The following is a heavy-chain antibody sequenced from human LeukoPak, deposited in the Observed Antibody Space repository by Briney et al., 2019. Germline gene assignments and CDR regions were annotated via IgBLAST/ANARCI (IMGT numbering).Heavy chain of an antibody. V-gene: IGHV1-18*01. Sequence: GASMKVSCKASGYTFTSYDIVWVRQAPGQGLEWMGWISAFNGNTNNAQKVQGRVTMTTDTSTSTAYMELRSLTSDDTAMYYCARVYSSAFNHWGLGTLVTVTS. CDR3: ARVYSSAFNH. D-gene: IGHD3-10*01. J-gene: IGHJ4*02. CDR2: ISAFNGNT. CDR1: GYTFTSYD.